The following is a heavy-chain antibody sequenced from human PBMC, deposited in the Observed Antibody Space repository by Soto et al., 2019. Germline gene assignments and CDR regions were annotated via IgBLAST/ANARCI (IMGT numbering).Heavy chain of an antibody. CDR2: VNSDESST. D-gene: IGHD2-21*02. V-gene: IGHV3-74*01. CDR3: VCVEGGRTAVVTAMEANGY. Sequence: VQLVASGGDLVQPGGSLRLSCAASGFTFSNYWMHWVRQGPGKGLVWVSRVNSDESSTSYADSVKGRFTISRDNSKNTLYLQMSTLRFEDTALYYCVCVEGGRTAVVTAMEANGYWGQGTLVTVSS. CDR1: GFTFSNYW. J-gene: IGHJ4*02.